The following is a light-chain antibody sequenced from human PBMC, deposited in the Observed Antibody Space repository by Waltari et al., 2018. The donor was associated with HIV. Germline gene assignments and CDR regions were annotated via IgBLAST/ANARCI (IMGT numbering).Light chain of an antibody. V-gene: IGKV4-1*01. Sequence: DIVVTQSPDSLAVSLGERATINCKSSQSILSTAGNRHYLAWYQQRPGKAPNLLIYWASTRESGVPDRFSGSGSGTDFTLTINSLQAEDVAVYYCQQYYDTPYTFGQGTKLDI. CDR2: WAS. J-gene: IGKJ2*01. CDR1: QSILSTAGNRHY. CDR3: QQYYDTPYT.